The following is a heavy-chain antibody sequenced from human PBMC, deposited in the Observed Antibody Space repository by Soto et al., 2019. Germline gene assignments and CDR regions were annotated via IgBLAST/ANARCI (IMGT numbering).Heavy chain of an antibody. CDR2: ISSSSTST. D-gene: IGHD2-8*01. Sequence: QVQLVESGGGLVKPGGSLRLSCAASGFTFSDYYMAWIRQAPGKGLEWVSYISSSSTSTNYADSVRGRFTISRDDAKNSLYLQMNSLRAEDTAVYYCARDNGGTFDYWGQGNLVTVSS. CDR1: GFTFSDYY. J-gene: IGHJ4*02. V-gene: IGHV3-11*05. CDR3: ARDNGGTFDY.